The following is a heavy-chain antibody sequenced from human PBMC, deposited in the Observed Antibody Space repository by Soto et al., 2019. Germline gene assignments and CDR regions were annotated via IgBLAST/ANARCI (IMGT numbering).Heavy chain of an antibody. V-gene: IGHV1-18*01. J-gene: IGHJ5*02. Sequence: ASVKVSCKASGYTFTSYGISWVRQAPGQGLEWMGWISAYNGNTNYAQKLQGRVTMTTDTSTSTAYMELRSLRSDDTAVYYCACEAPNDVQTRFYPWGQGTLVPVSS. CDR1: GYTFTSYG. CDR2: ISAYNGNT. CDR3: ACEAPNDVQTRFYP. D-gene: IGHD1-1*01.